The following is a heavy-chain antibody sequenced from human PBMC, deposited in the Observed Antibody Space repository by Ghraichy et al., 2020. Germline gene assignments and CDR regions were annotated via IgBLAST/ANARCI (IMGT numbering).Heavy chain of an antibody. CDR1: GFTFSSYS. V-gene: IGHV3-21*01. J-gene: IGHJ4*02. D-gene: IGHD6-6*01. Sequence: LSLTCAASGFTFSSYSMNWVLQAPGKGLEWVSSISSSSSYIYYADSVKGRFTISRDNAKNSLYLQMNSLRAEDTAVYYCARSPYSSSPYYFDYWGQGTLVTVSS. CDR3: ARSPYSSSPYYFDY. CDR2: ISSSSSYI.